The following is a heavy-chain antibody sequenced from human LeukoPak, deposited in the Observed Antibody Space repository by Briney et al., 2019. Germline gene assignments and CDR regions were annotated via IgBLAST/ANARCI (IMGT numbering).Heavy chain of an antibody. J-gene: IGHJ4*02. D-gene: IGHD3-10*01. CDR1: GGSISSGSYY. Sequence: PSETLSLTXTVSGGSISSGSYYWSWIWQPAGKGLQWIGRIYTSGSTNYNPSLKSRVTISVDTSKNQFSLKLSSVTAADTAVYYCAREEGWGDYFDYWGQGTLVTVSS. CDR2: IYTSGST. V-gene: IGHV4-61*02. CDR3: AREEGWGDYFDY.